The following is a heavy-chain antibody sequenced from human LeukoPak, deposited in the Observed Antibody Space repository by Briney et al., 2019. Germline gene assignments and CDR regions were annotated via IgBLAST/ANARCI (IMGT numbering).Heavy chain of an antibody. CDR2: IYYSGST. V-gene: IGHV4-59*01. CDR1: GGSISSYY. CDR3: ARDRALRLRNYYYYYGMDV. J-gene: IGHJ6*02. Sequence: PSETLSLTCTVSGGSISSYYLSWIRQPPGKGLEWIGYIYYSGSTNFNPSLKSRVTISVDTSKNQFSLKLSSVTAADTAVYYCARDRALRLRNYYYYYGMDVWGQGTTVTVSS. D-gene: IGHD5-12*01.